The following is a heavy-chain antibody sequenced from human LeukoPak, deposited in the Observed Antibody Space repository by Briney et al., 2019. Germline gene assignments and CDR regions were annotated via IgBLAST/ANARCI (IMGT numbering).Heavy chain of an antibody. CDR2: IYYSGST. CDR1: GGSISSYY. Sequence: SEALSLTCTVSGGSISSYYWSWIRQPPGKGLEWIGYIYYSGSTNYNPSLKSRVTISVDTSKTQFSLKLSSVTAADTAVYYCARAPRAYYGGNSYIDYWGQGTLVTVSS. J-gene: IGHJ4*02. D-gene: IGHD4-23*01. V-gene: IGHV4-59*01. CDR3: ARAPRAYYGGNSYIDY.